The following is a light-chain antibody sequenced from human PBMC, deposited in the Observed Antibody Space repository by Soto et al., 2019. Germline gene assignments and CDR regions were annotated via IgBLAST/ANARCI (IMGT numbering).Light chain of an antibody. CDR2: EGN. V-gene: IGLV2-23*03. J-gene: IGLJ3*02. Sequence: QSALTQPASVSGSPGQSITISCTGTSSDVGSYNLVSWYQQHPGKAPKLMIYEGNKRPSGVSNRFSGYKSGNTASLTISGLQAEDEADYYCCSYAASSTFWVFGGGTKLTVL. CDR1: SSDVGSYNL. CDR3: CSYAASSTFWV.